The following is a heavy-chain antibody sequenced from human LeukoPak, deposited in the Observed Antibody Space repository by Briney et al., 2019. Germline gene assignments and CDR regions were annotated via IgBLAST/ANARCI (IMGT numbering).Heavy chain of an antibody. D-gene: IGHD6-19*01. Sequence: PGGSLRLSCAASGFTFSSYEMNWVRQAPGKGLEWVSYISSSGSTIHYADSVKGRFTISRDNARNSLYLQMNSLRVEDTAVYYRASGPVRSGWRYNWFDPWGQGTLVTVSS. J-gene: IGHJ5*02. V-gene: IGHV3-48*03. CDR1: GFTFSSYE. CDR3: ASGPVRSGWRYNWFDP. CDR2: ISSSGSTI.